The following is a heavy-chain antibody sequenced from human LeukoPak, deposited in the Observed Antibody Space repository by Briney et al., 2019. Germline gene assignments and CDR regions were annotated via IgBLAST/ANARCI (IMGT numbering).Heavy chain of an antibody. CDR3: ARDMEYQLPQQGSYYYYMDV. J-gene: IGHJ6*03. D-gene: IGHD2-2*01. V-gene: IGHV1-2*02. CDR1: GYTFTGYY. Sequence: GASVKVSCKASGYTFTGYYMHWVRQAPGQGREWMGWINPNSGGTNYAQKFQGRVTMTRDTSISTAYMELSRLRCDDTAVYYCARDMEYQLPQQGSYYYYMDVWGKGTTVTVSS. CDR2: INPNSGGT.